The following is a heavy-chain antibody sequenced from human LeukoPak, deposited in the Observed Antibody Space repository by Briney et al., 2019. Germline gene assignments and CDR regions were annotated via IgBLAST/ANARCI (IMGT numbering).Heavy chain of an antibody. Sequence: SSVKVSCKASGYTFIGYYMHWVRQAPGQGVEWMGWINPNSGGTNPAQKFQDGVTMTRDTSITTAYTELSRLKSDDTAVSYCARAPFVSGNTFSYWGQGTLVSVS. J-gene: IGHJ4*02. CDR2: INPNSGGT. CDR1: GYTFIGYY. CDR3: ARAPFVSGNTFSY. D-gene: IGHD3-10*01. V-gene: IGHV1-2*02.